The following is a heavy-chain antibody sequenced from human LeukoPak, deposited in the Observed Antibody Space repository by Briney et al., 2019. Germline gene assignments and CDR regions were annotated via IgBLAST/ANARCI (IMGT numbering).Heavy chain of an antibody. D-gene: IGHD2-8*01. CDR1: GFTFSSYA. CDR3: ARDPQRYCTNGVCSPFDP. V-gene: IGHV3-33*08. CDR2: IWYDGSNK. J-gene: IGHJ5*02. Sequence: GGSLRLSCAASGFTFSSYAMHWVRQAPGKGLEWVAVIWYDGSNKYYADSVKGRFTIPRDNSKNTLYLQMNSLRAEDTAVYYCARDPQRYCTNGVCSPFDPWGQGTLVTVSS.